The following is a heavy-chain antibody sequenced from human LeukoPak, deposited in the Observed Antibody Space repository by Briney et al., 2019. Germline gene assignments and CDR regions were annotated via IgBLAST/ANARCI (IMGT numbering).Heavy chain of an antibody. CDR2: IYSGGST. D-gene: IGHD2-21*01. CDR3: TRGGGGSFPHY. Sequence: GPSLRLSCAASGFTVSSNFLSWVRQPPGKGLEWVSDIYSGGSTYYADSVKGRFTISRDNSKNTPYLQMNSLRAEDTAVYYCTRGGGGSFPHYWGQGTLVTVSS. V-gene: IGHV3-53*01. CDR1: GFTVSSNF. J-gene: IGHJ4*02.